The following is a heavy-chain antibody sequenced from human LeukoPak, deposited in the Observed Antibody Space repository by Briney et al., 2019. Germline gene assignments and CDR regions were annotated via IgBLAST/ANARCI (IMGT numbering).Heavy chain of an antibody. D-gene: IGHD1-26*01. CDR2: ISTGTGDT. V-gene: IGHV1-18*01. J-gene: IGHJ6*02. CDR3: ARAGAGALLIWFLGDGKDV. Sequence: ASVKVSCKASGYMFTTYGISWVRQAPGQGLEWMGWISTGTGDTNYAQKFQDRVTMTIDTSANTAHMELRSLRSDDTAVYYCARAGAGALLIWFLGDGKDVWGQGTTVTVSS. CDR1: GYMFTTYG.